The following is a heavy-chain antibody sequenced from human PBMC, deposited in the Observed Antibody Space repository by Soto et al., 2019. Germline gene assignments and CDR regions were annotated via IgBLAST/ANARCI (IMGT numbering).Heavy chain of an antibody. V-gene: IGHV4-34*01. CDR3: ARGFVRXRTRLYYYYMDV. J-gene: IGHJ6*03. CDR1: AGSPSPYY. CDR2: INHSGST. D-gene: IGHD6-25*01. Sequence: SQALPLPNAVSAGSPSPYYWRWFRLLPGKGLRWIGEINHSGSTTYNPSLKSRVTISVDTSKNQFSLKLSSVTAADTAVYYCARGFVRXRTRLYYYYMDVWGKGTTVTVS.